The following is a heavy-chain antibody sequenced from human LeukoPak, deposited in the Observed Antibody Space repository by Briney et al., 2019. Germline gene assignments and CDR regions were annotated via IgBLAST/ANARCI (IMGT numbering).Heavy chain of an antibody. CDR3: ARGENSYGYYYFDY. CDR1: GFTFSSYS. Sequence: GGSLRLSCAASGFTFSSYSMNWVRQAPGKGLGWVSSISSSSSYIYYADSVKGRFTISRDNAKNSLYLQMNSLRAEDTAVYYCARGENSYGYYYFDYWGQGTLVTVSS. V-gene: IGHV3-21*01. D-gene: IGHD5-18*01. CDR2: ISSSSSYI. J-gene: IGHJ4*02.